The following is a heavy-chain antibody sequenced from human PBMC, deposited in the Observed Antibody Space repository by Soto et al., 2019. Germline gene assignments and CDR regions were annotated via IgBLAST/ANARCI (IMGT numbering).Heavy chain of an antibody. V-gene: IGHV4-59*08. Sequence: QVQLQESGPGLVKPSETLSLSCTVSGGSISSYYWSWFRQSPGKRMEWIGYVHHSWGSSYNPSLPSGDAISLDTPQRQFPLTVTSVTATGAAVYYCARQGFGPLHGLVDVWGQGTTVTVSS. J-gene: IGHJ6*02. CDR3: ARQGFGPLHGLVDV. CDR1: GGSISSYY. CDR2: VHHSWGS. D-gene: IGHD3-10*01.